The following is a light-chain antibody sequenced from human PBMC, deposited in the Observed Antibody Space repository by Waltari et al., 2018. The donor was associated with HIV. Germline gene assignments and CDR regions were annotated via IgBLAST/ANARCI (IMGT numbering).Light chain of an antibody. CDR1: LSVRSNY. J-gene: IGKJ3*01. V-gene: IGKV3-20*01. Sequence: ASLSVRSNYLAWYQQKPGQAPRLLIYGASTRATGIPDRFSGSGSGTDFTLTISRLEPEDFAVYYCQQYTNSAFTFGPGTKVDIK. CDR3: QQYTNSAFT. CDR2: GAS.